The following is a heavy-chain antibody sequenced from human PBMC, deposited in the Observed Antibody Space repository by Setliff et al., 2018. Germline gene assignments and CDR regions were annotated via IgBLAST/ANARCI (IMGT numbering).Heavy chain of an antibody. D-gene: IGHD3-9*01. CDR1: GFSFSNTW. V-gene: IGHV3-15*01. CDR3: TTYYDILTGYHWIDH. Sequence: GSLRLSCAASGFSFSNTWMNWVRQAPGKGLEWVGRIKSITDGGAAEYASPVRGRFTISRDDSKTTLYLQMNSLKTEDTALYYCTTYYDILTGYHWIDHWGQGTLVTVSS. CDR2: IKSITDGGAA. J-gene: IGHJ4*02.